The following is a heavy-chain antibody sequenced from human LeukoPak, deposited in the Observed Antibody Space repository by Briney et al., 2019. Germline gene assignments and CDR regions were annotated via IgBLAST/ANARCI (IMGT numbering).Heavy chain of an antibody. V-gene: IGHV1-69*13. CDR2: IIPIFGTA. Sequence: SVKVSCKASGGTFSSYAISWVRQAPGQGLEWMGGIIPIFGTANYAQKFQGRVTITADESTSTAYMELSSLRSEDTAVYYCATKLWGYGGNPGIDYWGQGTLVTVSS. CDR3: ATKLWGYGGNPGIDY. J-gene: IGHJ4*02. D-gene: IGHD4-23*01. CDR1: GGTFSSYA.